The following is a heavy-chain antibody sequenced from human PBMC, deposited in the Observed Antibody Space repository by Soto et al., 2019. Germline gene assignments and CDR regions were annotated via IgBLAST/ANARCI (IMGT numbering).Heavy chain of an antibody. CDR1: GGTFSSYS. Sequence: GASVKVSCKASGGTFSSYSINWVRQAPGQGLEWMGEIIPIFGTANYAQKFQGRVTITADESTSTAYMELSSLRSEDTAVYYCARDGGRQTRGIHYCDQGTMGTVSS. CDR2: IIPIFGTA. D-gene: IGHD1-26*01. J-gene: IGHJ4*02. V-gene: IGHV1-69*13. CDR3: ARDGGRQTRGIHY.